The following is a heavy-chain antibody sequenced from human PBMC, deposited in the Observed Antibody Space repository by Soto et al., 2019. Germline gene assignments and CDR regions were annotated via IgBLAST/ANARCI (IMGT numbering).Heavy chain of an antibody. V-gene: IGHV1-58*01. CDR1: GFTFSYSA. J-gene: IGHJ6*02. CDR3: AANPRYSSGWYGASTSYYYGMDV. Sequence: SLKCSCKSSGFTFSYSAVQWGRQARGQRVEWIGWIFVNSGNTNLAQKFHERVTITRDKSTNTAYMELSGLRSEDTALYYCAANPRYSSGWYGASTSYYYGMDVWGQGTTVTVSS. D-gene: IGHD6-19*01. CDR2: IFVNSGNT.